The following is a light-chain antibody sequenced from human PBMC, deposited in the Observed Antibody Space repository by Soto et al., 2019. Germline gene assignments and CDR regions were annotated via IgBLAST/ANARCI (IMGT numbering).Light chain of an antibody. CDR1: SSDVGAYNY. J-gene: IGLJ2*01. V-gene: IGLV2-14*01. Sequence: QSALTQPASVSGSPGQPITISCTGTSSDVGAYNYGSWYQQHPGKAPKLMIFEVSDRPSGVSNRFSGSKSGNTASLTISGRQAEDEADYYCSSYTSSNTLVFGGGTQLTVL. CDR3: SSYTSSNTLV. CDR2: EVS.